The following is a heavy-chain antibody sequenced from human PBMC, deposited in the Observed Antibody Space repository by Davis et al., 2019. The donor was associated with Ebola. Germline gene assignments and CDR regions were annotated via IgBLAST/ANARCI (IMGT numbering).Heavy chain of an antibody. Sequence: GESLKISCAASGFTFSSYAMSWVRQAPGRGLEWVSIITGDGTNTMDADSVKGRFTISRDNSKNTLYLQMNSLRAEDTAVYYCAKDLGDFDYWGQGTLVTVSS. CDR1: GFTFSSYA. CDR3: AKDLGDFDY. V-gene: IGHV3-23*01. D-gene: IGHD3-16*01. CDR2: ITGDGTNT. J-gene: IGHJ4*02.